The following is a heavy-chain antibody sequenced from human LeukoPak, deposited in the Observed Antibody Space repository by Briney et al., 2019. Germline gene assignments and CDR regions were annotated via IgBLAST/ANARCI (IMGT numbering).Heavy chain of an antibody. J-gene: IGHJ6*03. Sequence: SETLSLTCAVYGGSFSGYYWSWIRQPPGKGLEWIGEINHSGSTNYNPSLKSRVTISVDTSKNQFSLKLSSVTAADTAVYYCASLGATSSYSYYYMDVWGKGTTVTVSS. D-gene: IGHD1-26*01. V-gene: IGHV4-34*01. CDR2: INHSGST. CDR3: ASLGATSSYSYYYMDV. CDR1: GGSFSGYY.